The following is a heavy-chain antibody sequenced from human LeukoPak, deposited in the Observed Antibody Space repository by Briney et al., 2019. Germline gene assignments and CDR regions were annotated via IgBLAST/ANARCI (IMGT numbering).Heavy chain of an antibody. J-gene: IGHJ4*02. CDR3: ARVRTYYDFWSGYGDY. D-gene: IGHD3-3*01. Sequence: GGSLRLSCAASGFTFSSYSMNWVRQAPGKGLEWVSSISSSNSYIYYADSVKGRFTISRDNAKNSLYLQMNSLRAEDTAVYYCARVRTYYDFWSGYGDYWGQGILVTVS. CDR1: GFTFSSYS. CDR2: ISSSNSYI. V-gene: IGHV3-21*01.